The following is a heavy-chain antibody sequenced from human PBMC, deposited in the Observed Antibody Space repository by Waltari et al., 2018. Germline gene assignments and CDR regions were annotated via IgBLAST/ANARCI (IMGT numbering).Heavy chain of an antibody. J-gene: IGHJ4*02. D-gene: IGHD3-22*01. CDR1: GFTFSSYS. CDR3: ARAMIVVVNTADY. V-gene: IGHV3-21*01. Sequence: EVQLVESGGGLVKPGGSLRLSCAASGFTFSSYSMNWVRQAPGKGLGWVSSISSSSSYIYYADSVKGRFTISRDNAKNSLYLQMNSLRAEDTAVYYCARAMIVVVNTADYWGQGTLVTVSS. CDR2: ISSSSSYI.